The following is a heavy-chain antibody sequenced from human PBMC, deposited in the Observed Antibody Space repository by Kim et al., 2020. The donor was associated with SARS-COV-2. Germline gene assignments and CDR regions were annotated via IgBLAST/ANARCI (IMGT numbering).Heavy chain of an antibody. D-gene: IGHD2-15*01. CDR3: VKRGCSGGTCSPGIDY. CDR1: GFTFSSYA. CDR2: ISFSGGHA. Sequence: GGSLRLSCAASGFTFSSYAMNWVRQAPGKGLEWVSGISFSGGHAYYADSVKGRFTISRDNSKNTLYLQMNSLRAEDTAVYYCVKRGCSGGTCSPGIDYWGQGTLVTVSS. V-gene: IGHV3-23*01. J-gene: IGHJ4*02.